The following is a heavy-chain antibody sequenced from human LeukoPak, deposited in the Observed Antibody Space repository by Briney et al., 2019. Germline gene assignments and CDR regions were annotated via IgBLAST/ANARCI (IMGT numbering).Heavy chain of an antibody. CDR3: ARDLYCSGGSCYSYWFDP. CDR2: IYYSGST. V-gene: IGHV4-59*11. J-gene: IGHJ5*02. D-gene: IGHD2-15*01. Sequence: SETLSLTCTVSGGSISSHYWSWIRQPPGKGLEWIGYIYYSGSTNYNPSLKSRVTMSVDTSKNQFSLKLSSVTAADTAVYYCARDLYCSGGSCYSYWFDPWGQGTLVTVSS. CDR1: GGSISSHY.